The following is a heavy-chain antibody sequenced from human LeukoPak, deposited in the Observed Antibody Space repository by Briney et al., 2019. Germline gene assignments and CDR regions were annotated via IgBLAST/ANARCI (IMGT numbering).Heavy chain of an antibody. J-gene: IGHJ4*02. V-gene: IGHV1-3*01. CDR3: TRERGQGSYDY. CDR1: GYTFTSYA. Sequence: ASVKVSCKASGYTFTSYAIHWVRQAPGQRLEWMGWISVGNGNTKYSQKLQGRVTITRDTSASTAYMELSSLRSEDTAVYYCTRERGQGSYDYWGQGTLVTVSS. D-gene: IGHD3-10*01. CDR2: ISVGNGNT.